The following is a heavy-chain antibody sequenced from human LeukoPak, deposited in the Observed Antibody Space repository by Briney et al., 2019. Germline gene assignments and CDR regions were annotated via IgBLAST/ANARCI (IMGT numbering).Heavy chain of an antibody. Sequence: GGSLRLSCAASGFTFSSYAMSWVRQAPGKGLEWVSSISSSSSYIYYADSVKGRFTISRDNAKNSLYLQMNSLRAEDTAVYYCARQITDIVVVPAAIPWGQGTLVTVSS. D-gene: IGHD2-2*02. V-gene: IGHV3-21*01. J-gene: IGHJ5*02. CDR1: GFTFSSYA. CDR2: ISSSSSYI. CDR3: ARQITDIVVVPAAIP.